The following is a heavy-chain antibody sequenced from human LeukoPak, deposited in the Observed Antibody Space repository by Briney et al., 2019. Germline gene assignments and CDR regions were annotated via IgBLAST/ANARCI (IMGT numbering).Heavy chain of an antibody. J-gene: IGHJ4*02. CDR1: GFTFSDYY. V-gene: IGHV3-11*01. Sequence: GGSLRLSCAASGFTFSDYYMSWIRQAPGKGLEWVSYISSSGSTIYYADSVKGRFTISRDNAKNSLYLQMNSLRAEDTAVYYRAREGLEMATNVHFDYWGQGTLVTVSS. CDR2: ISSSGSTI. D-gene: IGHD5-24*01. CDR3: AREGLEMATNVHFDY.